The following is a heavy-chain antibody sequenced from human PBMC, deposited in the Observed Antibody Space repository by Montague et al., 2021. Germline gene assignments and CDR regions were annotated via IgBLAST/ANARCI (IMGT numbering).Heavy chain of an antibody. Sequence: SETLSLTCTVSGGSISGNFWSWVRQPPGKGLDYIGYIYHSGNTNYNPSLKSRVTISVDTSKNQFSLKLISVTAADTAVYYCVRSQDYCSSNSCVHYFDYWGQGTLVTVSS. CDR3: VRSQDYCSSNSCVHYFDY. V-gene: IGHV4-59*08. CDR1: GGSISGNF. J-gene: IGHJ4*02. D-gene: IGHD2-2*01. CDR2: IYHSGNT.